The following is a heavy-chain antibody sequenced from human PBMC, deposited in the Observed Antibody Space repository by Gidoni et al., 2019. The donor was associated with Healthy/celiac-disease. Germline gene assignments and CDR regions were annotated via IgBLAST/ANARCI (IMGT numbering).Heavy chain of an antibody. Sequence: EVQLLESGGGLVQPGGSLRLSCAASGFTFSSYAMSWVRQAPGKGLGWVSAISGSGGSTYYADSVKGRFTISRDNSKNTLYLQMNSLRAEDTAVYYCARRVPAAMRPLDYWGQGTLVTVSS. J-gene: IGHJ4*02. V-gene: IGHV3-23*01. CDR3: ARRVPAAMRPLDY. D-gene: IGHD2-2*01. CDR1: GFTFSSYA. CDR2: ISGSGGST.